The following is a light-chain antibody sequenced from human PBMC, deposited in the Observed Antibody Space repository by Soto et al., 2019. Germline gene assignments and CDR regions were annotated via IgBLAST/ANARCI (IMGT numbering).Light chain of an antibody. CDR3: QSYDSNSVV. CDR2: GNT. V-gene: IGLV1-40*01. Sequence: QSVLTQPPSVSGAPGQRVTISCTGSSSNIGAGYDVHWYQQLPGTAPKLLIYGNTNRPSGVPDRFSGSKSGTSASLAITGLQAEDEADYYCQSYDSNSVVFGGGTKLT. J-gene: IGLJ2*01. CDR1: SSNIGAGYD.